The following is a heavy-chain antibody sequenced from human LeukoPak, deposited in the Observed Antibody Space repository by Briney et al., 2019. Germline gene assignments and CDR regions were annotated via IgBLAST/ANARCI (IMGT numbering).Heavy chain of an antibody. CDR1: GFTFSSYG. J-gene: IGHJ6*02. CDR3: AKSLYGDYAPRNYGMDV. V-gene: IGHV3-30*18. Sequence: PGGSLRLSCAASGFTFSSYGMHWVRQAPGKGLEWVAVISYDGINKYYADSVKDRFTISRDNSKSTLYLQMNNLRAEDTAVFYCAKSLYGDYAPRNYGMDVWGQGTTVTVSS. D-gene: IGHD4-17*01. CDR2: ISYDGINK.